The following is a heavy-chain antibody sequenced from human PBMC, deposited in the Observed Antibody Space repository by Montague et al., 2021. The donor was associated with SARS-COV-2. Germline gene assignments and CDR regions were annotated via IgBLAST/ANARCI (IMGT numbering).Heavy chain of an antibody. CDR2: INQGGAP. Sequence: SETLSLTCAVSRGSFSNYYWTWIRQSPGKGQEWIGEINQGGAPNXTPSLKSRVTISLDTSKKQISLKLNSVTVTDTAVFFCARGRPVQGSFRHFDSISSGALDIWAQGSLVIVSS. V-gene: IGHV4-34*01. J-gene: IGHJ3*02. CDR3: ARGRPVQGSFRHFDSISSGALDI. D-gene: IGHD3-9*01. CDR1: RGSFSNYY.